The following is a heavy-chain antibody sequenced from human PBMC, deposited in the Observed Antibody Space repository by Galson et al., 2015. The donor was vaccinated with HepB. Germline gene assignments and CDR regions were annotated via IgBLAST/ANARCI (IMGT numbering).Heavy chain of an antibody. CDR1: GGSISSYY. CDR3: ARGGYYYGSGSYSFWFDP. D-gene: IGHD3-10*01. Sequence: LSLTCTVSGGSISSYYWSWIRQPAGKGLEWIGRIYTSGSTNYNPSLKSRVTMSVDTSKNQFSLKLSSVTAADTAVYYCARGGYYYGSGSYSFWFDPWGQGTLVTVSS. V-gene: IGHV4-4*07. CDR2: IYTSGST. J-gene: IGHJ5*02.